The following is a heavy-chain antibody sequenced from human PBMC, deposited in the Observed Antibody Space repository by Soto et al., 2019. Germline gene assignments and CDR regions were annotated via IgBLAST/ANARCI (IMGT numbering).Heavy chain of an antibody. CDR2: IKSKTDGGTT. Sequence: RLSCAASGFTFSNAWMSWVRQAPGKGLEWVGRIKSKTDGGTTDYAAPVKGRFTISRDDSKNTLYLQMNSLKTEDTAVYYCTTDDDFWSGYQIYYYGMDVWGQGTTVTVS. CDR1: GFTFSNAW. J-gene: IGHJ6*02. CDR3: TTDDDFWSGYQIYYYGMDV. V-gene: IGHV3-15*01. D-gene: IGHD3-3*01.